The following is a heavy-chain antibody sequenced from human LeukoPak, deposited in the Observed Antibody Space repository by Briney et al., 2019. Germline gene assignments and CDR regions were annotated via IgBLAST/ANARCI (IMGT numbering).Heavy chain of an antibody. J-gene: IGHJ4*02. Sequence: GGSLRLSCAASGFTFSNYWMHWVRQASGKGLVWVSRINSDGSATAYADSVKGRFTISRDNAKHTLYLQMNSLRADDTAIYYCARGKYRLPGADYWGQGTLVTVSS. CDR3: ARGKYRLPGADY. CDR1: GFTFSNYW. V-gene: IGHV3-74*01. CDR2: INSDGSAT. D-gene: IGHD1-26*01.